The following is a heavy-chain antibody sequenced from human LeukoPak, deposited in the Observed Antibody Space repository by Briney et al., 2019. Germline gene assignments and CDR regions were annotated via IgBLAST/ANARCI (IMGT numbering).Heavy chain of an antibody. V-gene: IGHV3-30*02. CDR1: GFTFSSYG. CDR3: AKDFSKYYYYYIDV. D-gene: IGHD2/OR15-2a*01. J-gene: IGHJ6*03. CDR2: IRYDGSNK. Sequence: PGGSLRLSCAASGFTFSSYGMHWVRQAPGKGLEWVAFIRYDGSNKYYADSVKGRFTISRDNSKNTLYLQMNSLRAEDTAVYYCAKDFSKYYYYYIDVWGKGTTVTVSS.